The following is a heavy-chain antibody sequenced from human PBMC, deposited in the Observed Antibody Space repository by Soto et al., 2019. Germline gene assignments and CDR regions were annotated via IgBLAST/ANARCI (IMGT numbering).Heavy chain of an antibody. CDR1: GFTFSSYA. J-gene: IGHJ4*02. CDR3: ARQGIAAAGAFDY. V-gene: IGHV3-23*01. Sequence: EVQLLESGGGLVQPGGSLRLSCAASGFTFSSYAMSWVRQAPGKGLEWVSAISGSGGSTYYADSVKGRFTISRDNSKNKLYLQMNSLRAEYTAVYYCARQGIAAAGAFDYWGQGTMVTVSS. CDR2: ISGSGGST. D-gene: IGHD6-13*01.